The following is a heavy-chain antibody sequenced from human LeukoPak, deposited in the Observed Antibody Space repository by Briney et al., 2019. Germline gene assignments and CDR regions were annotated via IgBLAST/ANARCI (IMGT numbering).Heavy chain of an antibody. CDR1: GYTXSSYG. CDR3: ARDNGHKSVDY. Sequence: ASVKVSCKASGYTXSSYGISWLRQAPGQGLEWMGWISGYNGNTNYAQKCQGRVTMTTDTSTSTLYMEVRSLRSDDTAVYYCARDNGHKSVDYWGQGTQVTVSS. V-gene: IGHV1-18*01. D-gene: IGHD2-21*01. J-gene: IGHJ4*02. CDR2: ISGYNGNT.